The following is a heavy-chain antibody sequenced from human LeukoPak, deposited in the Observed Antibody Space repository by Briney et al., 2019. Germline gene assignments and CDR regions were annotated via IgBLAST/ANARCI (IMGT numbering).Heavy chain of an antibody. J-gene: IGHJ5*02. CDR2: INHSGSI. CDR1: GGSFSGYY. CDR3: ARAGPWQIDP. V-gene: IGHV4-34*01. Sequence: SETLSLTCAVYGGSFSGYYWSWIRQPPGKGLEWIGEINHSGSIKYNPSLKSRVTISVDTSKNHFSLKLSSVTAADSAVYYCARAGPWQIDPWGQGILVTVSS. D-gene: IGHD3-10*01.